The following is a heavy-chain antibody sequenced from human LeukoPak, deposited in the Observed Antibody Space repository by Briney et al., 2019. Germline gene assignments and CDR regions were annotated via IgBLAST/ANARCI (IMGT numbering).Heavy chain of an antibody. V-gene: IGHV1-69*06. Sequence: SVKVSCKASGGTFSSYAISWVRQAPGQGLEWMGGIIPIFGTANYAQKFQGRVTITADKSSSTAYMELSSLRSEDTAVYYCARAVARSGYDIYYYYYMDVWGKGTTVTVSS. CDR1: GGTFSSYA. CDR2: IIPIFGTA. CDR3: ARAVARSGYDIYYYYYMDV. J-gene: IGHJ6*03. D-gene: IGHD5-12*01.